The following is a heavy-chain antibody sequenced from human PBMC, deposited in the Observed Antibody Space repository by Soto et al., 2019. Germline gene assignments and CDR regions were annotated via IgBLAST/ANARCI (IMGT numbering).Heavy chain of an antibody. D-gene: IGHD4-17*01. J-gene: IGHJ6*02. Sequence: QVQLVQSGAEEKKPGASVKVSCKASGYTFTSYAMHWVRQAPGQRLEWMGWINAGNGNTKYSQKFQGRVTITRDTAASTSYMERSSLRSQDTAVYYYARDKTTVTTLKTYYCFYGMDVWGQGTPVTVSS. CDR3: ARDKTTVTTLKTYYCFYGMDV. CDR1: GYTFTSYA. V-gene: IGHV1-3*05. CDR2: INAGNGNT.